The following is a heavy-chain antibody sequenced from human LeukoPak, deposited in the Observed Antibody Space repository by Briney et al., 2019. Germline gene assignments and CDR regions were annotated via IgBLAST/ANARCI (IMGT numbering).Heavy chain of an antibody. CDR1: GGSIGSYY. CDR2: IYYSGST. Sequence: KPSETLSLTCTVSGGSIGSYYWSWIRQPPGKGLEWIGYIYYSGSTNYNPSLKSRVTISVDTSKNQFSLKLSSVTAADTAVYYCARDRNYYDSSGYYDYWGQGTLVTVSS. CDR3: ARDRNYYDSSGYYDY. D-gene: IGHD3-22*01. V-gene: IGHV4-59*01. J-gene: IGHJ4*02.